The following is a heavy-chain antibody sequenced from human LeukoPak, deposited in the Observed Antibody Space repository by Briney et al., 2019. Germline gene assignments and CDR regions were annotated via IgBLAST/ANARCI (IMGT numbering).Heavy chain of an antibody. CDR3: GKDRVIAATGRFSGLFDY. V-gene: IGHV3-48*03. CDR1: GFTFSTYE. CDR2: ISGSGGAI. D-gene: IGHD6-13*01. Sequence: GGSLRLSCATSGFTFSTYEMNWVRQAPGKGLEWVSHISGSGGAIYYADSVKGRFTISRDNSKNTLYLQMNSLRAEDTAVYYCGKDRVIAATGRFSGLFDYWGQGTLVTVSS. J-gene: IGHJ4*02.